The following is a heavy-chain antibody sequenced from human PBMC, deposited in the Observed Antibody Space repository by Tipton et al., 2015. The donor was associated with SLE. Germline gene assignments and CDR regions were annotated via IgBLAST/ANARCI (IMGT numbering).Heavy chain of an antibody. CDR1: GGSISGYF. J-gene: IGHJ3*02. V-gene: IGHV4-59*12. CDR2: RFYNGST. Sequence: LRLSCTVSGGSISGYFWSWIRQSPGMGLEWIASRFYNGSTNYNPSLKSRVTISVDTSKNQFSLNLSSVTAADTAVYYCAREARLSSSNAFDIWGQGTMVTVSS. CDR3: AREARLSSSNAFDI. D-gene: IGHD6-6*01.